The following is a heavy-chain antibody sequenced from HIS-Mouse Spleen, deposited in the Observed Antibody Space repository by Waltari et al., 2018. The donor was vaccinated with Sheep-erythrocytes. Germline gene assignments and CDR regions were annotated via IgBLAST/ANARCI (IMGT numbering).Heavy chain of an antibody. CDR3: AKQTLRRTYFDY. J-gene: IGHJ4*02. CDR1: GFTFSIYA. Sequence: EVQLLESGGGLVQPGGSLRLSCAASGFTFSIYAMSWVRQAPGKGLEWVSAISGSGGSTYYADSVKGRFTISRDNSKNTLYLQMNSLRAEDTAVYYCAKQTLRRTYFDYWGQGTLVTVSS. V-gene: IGHV3-23*01. CDR2: ISGSGGST. D-gene: IGHD4-17*01.